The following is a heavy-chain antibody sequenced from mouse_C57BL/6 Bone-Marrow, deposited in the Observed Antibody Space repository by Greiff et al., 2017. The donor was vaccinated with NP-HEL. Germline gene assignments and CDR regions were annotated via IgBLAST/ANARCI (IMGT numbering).Heavy chain of an antibody. CDR1: GYTFTSYW. J-gene: IGHJ1*03. CDR3: ARSDDDDWYFDV. D-gene: IGHD2-12*01. Sequence: QVHVKQPGAELVRPGSSVKLSCKASGYTFTSYWMHWVKQRPIQGLEWIGNIDPSDSETHYNQKFKDKATLTVDKSSSTAYMQLSSLTSEDSAVYYCARSDDDDWYFDVWGTGTTVTVSS. CDR2: IDPSDSET. V-gene: IGHV1-52*01.